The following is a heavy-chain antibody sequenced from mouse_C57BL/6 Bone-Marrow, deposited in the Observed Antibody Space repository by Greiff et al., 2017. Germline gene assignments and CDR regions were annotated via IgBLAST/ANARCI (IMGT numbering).Heavy chain of an antibody. D-gene: IGHD1-1*01. CDR3: ARDGFYGSSFFDY. Sequence: VQLQQPGAELVKPGASVQLSCKASGYTFTSYWMHWVKQRPGQGLEWLGMIHPNSGSTNYNEKFKSKATLTVDKSSSTAYMQLSSLTSEDSAVYYCARDGFYGSSFFDYWGQGTTLTVSS. V-gene: IGHV1-64*01. CDR1: GYTFTSYW. CDR2: IHPNSGST. J-gene: IGHJ2*01.